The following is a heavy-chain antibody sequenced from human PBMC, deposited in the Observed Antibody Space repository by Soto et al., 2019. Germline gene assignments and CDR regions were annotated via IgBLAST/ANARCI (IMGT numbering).Heavy chain of an antibody. D-gene: IGHD3-10*01. CDR3: ARSSGGSGKLWNYYGMDV. J-gene: IGHJ6*02. V-gene: IGHV3-30*03. Sequence: PGGSLRLSCAASGFTFSFYAMHWVRRAPGKGLEWVAVISFDGSNKYYADSVKGRFTISRDNAKNSLYLQMNSLRAEDTAVYYCARSSGGSGKLWNYYGMDVWGQGTTVTVSS. CDR2: ISFDGSNK. CDR1: GFTFSFYA.